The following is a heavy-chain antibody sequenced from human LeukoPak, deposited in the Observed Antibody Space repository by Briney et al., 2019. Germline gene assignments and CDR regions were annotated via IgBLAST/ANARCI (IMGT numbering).Heavy chain of an antibody. D-gene: IGHD3-10*01. CDR3: AKSTRRTMVRGVIFDYFDY. CDR2: ISGSGGST. CDR1: GFTFSSYA. J-gene: IGHJ4*02. V-gene: IGHV3-23*01. Sequence: GGSLRLSCAASGFTFSSYAMSWVRQAPGKGLEWVSAISGSGGSTYYADSVKGRFTISRDNSKNTLYLQMNSLRAEDTAVYYCAKSTRRTMVRGVIFDYFDYWGQGTLVTVSS.